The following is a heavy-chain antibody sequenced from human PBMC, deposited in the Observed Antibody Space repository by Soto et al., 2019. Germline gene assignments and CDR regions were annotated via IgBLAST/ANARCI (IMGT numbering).Heavy chain of an antibody. CDR2: ISGSGGST. CDR3: AKWVVVAAPLDDYYYYYGMDV. Sequence: PGGSLRLSCAASGFTFSSYAMSWVRQAPGKGLEWVSAISGSGGSTYYADSVKGRFTISRDNSKNTLYLQMNSLRAEDTAAYYCAKWVVVAAPLDDYYYYYGMDVWGQGTTVTVSS. D-gene: IGHD2-15*01. V-gene: IGHV3-23*01. CDR1: GFTFSSYA. J-gene: IGHJ6*02.